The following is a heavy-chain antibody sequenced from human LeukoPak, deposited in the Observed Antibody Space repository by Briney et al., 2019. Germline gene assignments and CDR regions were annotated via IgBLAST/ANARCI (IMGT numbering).Heavy chain of an antibody. Sequence: PSETLSLTCAVYGGSFSGYYWSWIRQPPGKGLEWIGEINHSGSTNYNPSPKGRVTISVDTSKNQFSLKLSSVTAADTAVYYCARTGVSSSWPPVFDYWGQGTLVTVSS. J-gene: IGHJ4*02. CDR1: GGSFSGYY. D-gene: IGHD6-13*01. V-gene: IGHV4-34*01. CDR2: INHSGST. CDR3: ARTGVSSSWPPVFDY.